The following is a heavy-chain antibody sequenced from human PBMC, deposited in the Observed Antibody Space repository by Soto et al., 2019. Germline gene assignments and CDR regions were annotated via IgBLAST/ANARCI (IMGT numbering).Heavy chain of an antibody. CDR1: GGSFSGYY. CDR2: INHSGST. J-gene: IGHJ4*02. Sequence: SETLSLTCAVYGGSFSGYYWSWIRQPPGKGLEWIGEINHSGSTNYNPSLKSRVTISVDTSKNQFSLKLSSVTAADTAVYYCARVSTMIDVDYWGQGTLVTVSS. CDR3: ARVSTMIDVDY. D-gene: IGHD3-22*01. V-gene: IGHV4-34*01.